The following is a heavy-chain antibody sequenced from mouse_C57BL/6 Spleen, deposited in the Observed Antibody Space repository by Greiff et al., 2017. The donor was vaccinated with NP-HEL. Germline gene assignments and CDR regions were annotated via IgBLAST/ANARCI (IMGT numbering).Heavy chain of an antibody. CDR1: GYTFTDYN. D-gene: IGHD2-4*01. V-gene: IGHV1-22*01. J-gene: IGHJ3*01. CDR2: INPNNGGT. CDR3: ARGDDYDEAWFAY. Sequence: EVQLQQSGPELVKPGASVKMSCKASGYTFTDYNMHWVKQSHGKSLEWIGYINPNNGGTSYNQKFKGKAKLTVNKSSSTAYMELRSLTSEDSAVYYCARGDDYDEAWFAYWGQGTLVTVSA.